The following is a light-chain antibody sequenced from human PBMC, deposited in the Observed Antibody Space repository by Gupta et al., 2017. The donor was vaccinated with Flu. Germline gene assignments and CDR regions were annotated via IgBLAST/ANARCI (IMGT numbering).Light chain of an antibody. Sequence: QSALTSPASVSVSPGQSITISCTGTSSDVGGYNYVSWYQQHPRKAPKLMIYEVSNRPSGVSNRFSGSKAGNTASLTXAXLQAEDXADYYCSSYTSSSTWVFGGGTKLTVL. CDR3: SSYTSSSTWV. J-gene: IGLJ3*02. CDR1: SSDVGGYNY. CDR2: EVS. V-gene: IGLV2-14*01.